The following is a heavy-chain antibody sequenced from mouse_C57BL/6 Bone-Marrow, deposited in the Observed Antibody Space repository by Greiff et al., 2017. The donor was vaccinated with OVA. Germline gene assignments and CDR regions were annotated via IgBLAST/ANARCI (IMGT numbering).Heavy chain of an antibody. CDR2: INYDGSST. Sequence: EVQLVESEGGLVQPGSSMTLSCTASGFTFSDYYMAWVRQVPEKGLEWVANINYDGSSTYYLDSLKSRFIISRDNATNILYMQLSSLKSEDTAAYYCAREAQATYYFDYWGQGTTLTVSS. J-gene: IGHJ2*01. CDR1: GFTFSDYY. D-gene: IGHD3-2*02. CDR3: AREAQATYYFDY. V-gene: IGHV5-16*01.